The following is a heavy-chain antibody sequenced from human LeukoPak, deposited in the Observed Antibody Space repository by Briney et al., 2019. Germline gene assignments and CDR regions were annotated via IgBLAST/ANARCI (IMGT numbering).Heavy chain of an antibody. CDR2: INPSGGST. CDR1: GYTFTSYY. Sequence: ASVKVSCKASGYTFTSYYMHWVRQAPGQGLEWMGIINPSGGSTSYAQKFQGRVTMTRDTSTSTVYMELSSLRSEDTAVYYCARESLGYYYDSSGQLLDDYWGQGTLVTVSS. D-gene: IGHD3-22*01. J-gene: IGHJ4*02. CDR3: ARESLGYYYDSSGQLLDDY. V-gene: IGHV1-46*01.